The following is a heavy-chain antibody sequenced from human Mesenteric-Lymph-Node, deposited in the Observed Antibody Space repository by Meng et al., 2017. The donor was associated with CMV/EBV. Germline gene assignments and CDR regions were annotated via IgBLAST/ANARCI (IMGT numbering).Heavy chain of an antibody. CDR2: IYYSGST. CDR3: ARGVIVVVPAANNILDP. D-gene: IGHD2-2*01. J-gene: IGHJ5*02. CDR1: IGSGGYY. V-gene: IGHV4-31*02. Sequence: IGSGGYYWRWIRQHPGKGLEWIGYIYYSGSTYYNPSLKSRVTISVDTSKNQFSLKLSSVTAADTAVYYCARGVIVVVPAANNILDPWGQGTLVTVSS.